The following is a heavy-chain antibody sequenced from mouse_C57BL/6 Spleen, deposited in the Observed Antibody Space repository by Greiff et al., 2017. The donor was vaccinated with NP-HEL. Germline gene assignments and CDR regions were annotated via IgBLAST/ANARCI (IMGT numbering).Heavy chain of an antibody. CDR3: ARANYGSSPWYFDV. CDR2: IYPGSGST. Sequence: QVQLQQPGAELVKPGASVKMSCKASGYTFTSYWITWVKQRPGQGLEWIGDIYPGSGSTNYNEKFKSKATLTVDTSSSTAYMQLSSLTSEDSAVNYCARANYGSSPWYFDVWGTGTTVTVAS. J-gene: IGHJ1*03. V-gene: IGHV1-55*01. D-gene: IGHD1-1*01. CDR1: GYTFTSYW.